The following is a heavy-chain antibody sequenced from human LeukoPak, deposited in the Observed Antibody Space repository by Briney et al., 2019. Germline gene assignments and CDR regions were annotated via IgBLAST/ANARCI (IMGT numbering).Heavy chain of an antibody. CDR1: GFTVSSNY. CDR3: ARNFGTLFDAFDI. Sequence: GGSLRLSCAASGFTVSSNYMSWVRQAPGKGLEWVSVIYSGGSTSYADSVKGRFTISRHNSKNTLYLQMNSLRAEDTAVYYCARNFGTLFDAFDIWGQGTMVTVSS. J-gene: IGHJ3*02. V-gene: IGHV3-53*04. D-gene: IGHD3/OR15-3a*01. CDR2: IYSGGST.